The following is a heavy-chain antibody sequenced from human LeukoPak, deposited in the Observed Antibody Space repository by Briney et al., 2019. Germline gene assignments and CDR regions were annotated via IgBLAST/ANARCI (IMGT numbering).Heavy chain of an antibody. CDR2: IYYSGST. J-gene: IGHJ3*02. V-gene: IGHV4-39*01. Sequence: SETLSLTCKVSGGSISSSSYYWGWIRQPPGKGLEWIGSIYYSGSTYYNPSLKSRVTISVDTSKNQFSLKLSSVTAADTAVYYCATLNIVVVTAINDAFDIWGQGTMVTVSS. CDR3: ATLNIVVVTAINDAFDI. D-gene: IGHD2-21*02. CDR1: GGSISSSSYY.